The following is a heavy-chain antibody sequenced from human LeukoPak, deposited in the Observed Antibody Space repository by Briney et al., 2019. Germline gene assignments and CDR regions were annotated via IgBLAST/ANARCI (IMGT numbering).Heavy chain of an antibody. Sequence: GGSLRLSCAASGCTFSNAWMNWVRQAPGKGLEWVGRIKSKTDGGTTDYAAPVKGRFTISRDDSKNTLYLQMNSLKTEDTAVYYCSTTYYYDSSEGYWGQGTLVTVSS. CDR2: IKSKTDGGTT. CDR3: STTYYYDSSEGY. CDR1: GCTFSNAW. J-gene: IGHJ4*02. V-gene: IGHV3-15*07. D-gene: IGHD3-22*01.